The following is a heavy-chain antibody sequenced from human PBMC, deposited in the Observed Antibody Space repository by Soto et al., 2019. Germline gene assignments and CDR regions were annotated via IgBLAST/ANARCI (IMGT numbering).Heavy chain of an antibody. D-gene: IGHD5-12*01. CDR2: MHYTGFS. V-gene: IGHV4-59*02. CDR1: GDSVTSHY. J-gene: IGHJ4*02. Sequence: PSETLSLTCSFSGDSVTSHYLTWIRQSPEKGLEWIGYMHYTGFSHYNPSLKSRLTISVDRSKNQFTLQLTSVTAADTAVYYRARERGFEWLRFGYTDYWGQGTLVTVSS. CDR3: ARERGFEWLRFGYTDY.